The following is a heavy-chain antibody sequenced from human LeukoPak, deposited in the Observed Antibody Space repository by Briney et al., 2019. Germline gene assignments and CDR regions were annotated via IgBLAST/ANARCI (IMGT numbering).Heavy chain of an antibody. D-gene: IGHD3-3*01. V-gene: IGHV6-1*01. CDR3: ARVPYYDFQADAFDI. J-gene: IGHJ3*02. Sequence: SQTLSLTCAIYGDSVSNNTAAWNWLRQSPSRGLEWLGRTYYRSKWSNNYAISLKRRISVTPDTSKNQFSLQLNSVTPEDTAVYYCARVPYYDFQADAFDIWGQGTMVTVSS. CDR1: GDSVSNNTAA. CDR2: TYYRSKWSN.